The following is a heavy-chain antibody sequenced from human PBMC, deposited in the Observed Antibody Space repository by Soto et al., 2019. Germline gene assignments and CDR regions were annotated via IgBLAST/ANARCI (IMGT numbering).Heavy chain of an antibody. Sequence: GDSLKISCQGSGYSFASYWIAWVRQMPGKGLEWVGVIYPGDSDTRYSPSFRGQVTISADKSISHVYLQWSSLKASDTAMYYCARNRLRQYYYGMDVWGQGTTVTVSS. V-gene: IGHV5-51*01. CDR2: IYPGDSDT. CDR1: GYSFASYW. J-gene: IGHJ6*01. D-gene: IGHD3-10*01. CDR3: ARNRLRQYYYGMDV.